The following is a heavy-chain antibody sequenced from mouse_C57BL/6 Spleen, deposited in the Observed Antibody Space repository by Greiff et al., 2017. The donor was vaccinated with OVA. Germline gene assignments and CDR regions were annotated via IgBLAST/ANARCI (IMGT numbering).Heavy chain of an antibody. CDR3: AREANYYGSSYTCFDY. J-gene: IGHJ2*01. V-gene: IGHV5-17*01. CDR1: GFTFSDYG. D-gene: IGHD1-1*01. Sequence: EVHLVESGGGLVKPGGSLKLSCAASGFTFSDYGMHWVRQAPEKGLEWVAYISSGSSTIYYADTVKGRFTISRDNAKNTLFLQMTSLRSEDTAMYYCAREANYYGSSYTCFDYWGQGTTLTVSS. CDR2: ISSGSSTI.